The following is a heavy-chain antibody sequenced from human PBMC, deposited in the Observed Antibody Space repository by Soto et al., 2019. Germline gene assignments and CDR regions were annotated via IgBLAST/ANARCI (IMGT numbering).Heavy chain of an antibody. Sequence: PSQPLSLTCAISGDSVSSNSAAWNWIRQSPSRGLERLGRTYYRSKWYNDYAVSVKSRITINPDTSKNQFSLQLNSVAPEDTAVYYCARGYDFWSGYYKGPSGYYGMDVWGQGTTVTVSS. V-gene: IGHV6-1*01. CDR1: GDSVSSNSAA. CDR3: ARGYDFWSGYYKGPSGYYGMDV. D-gene: IGHD3-3*01. CDR2: TYYRSKWYN. J-gene: IGHJ6*02.